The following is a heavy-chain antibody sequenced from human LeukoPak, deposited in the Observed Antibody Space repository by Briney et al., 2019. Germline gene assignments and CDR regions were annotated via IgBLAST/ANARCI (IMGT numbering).Heavy chain of an antibody. CDR2: MNPNRGNT. V-gene: IGHV1-8*01. D-gene: IGHD2-15*01. J-gene: IGHJ6*03. CDR3: AREIRLGYCSGGSCYSDGLQYYYYYMDV. Sequence: ASVTVSCKASGYTFTSYDINWVRQAAGQGGEWMGWMNPNRGNTDYAQKFQGRVTMTRNTSISTAYMELSSLISEDTAVYYCAREIRLGYCSGGSCYSDGLQYYYYYMDVWGKGTTVTISS. CDR1: GYTFTSYD.